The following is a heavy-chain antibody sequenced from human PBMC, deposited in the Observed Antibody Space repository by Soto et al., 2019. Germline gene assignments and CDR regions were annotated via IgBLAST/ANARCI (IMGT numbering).Heavy chain of an antibody. J-gene: IGHJ4*01. Sequence: QVQLVQSGAAFKKPGSSVRVSCKASGTSFSTHTVSWLRQAPGQGPEWLGRIIPMHDITNYAQKFQGRLTLTADKSTTTAYMILSDLRSEDTAIYYCARDQYGETSTCFGYFDFWGQGTRVTVSS. CDR3: ARDQYGETSTCFGYFDF. V-gene: IGHV1-69*02. D-gene: IGHD2-21*01. CDR2: IIPMHDIT. CDR1: GTSFSTHT.